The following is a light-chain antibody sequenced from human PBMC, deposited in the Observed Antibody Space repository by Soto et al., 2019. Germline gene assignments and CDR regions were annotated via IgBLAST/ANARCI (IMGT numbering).Light chain of an antibody. CDR2: SAS. V-gene: IGKV3-20*01. CDR3: QQYGSSPPYP. CDR1: QSVTSNY. J-gene: IGKJ2*01. Sequence: EIVLTQSPGTLSLSPGERATLSCRASQSVTSNYLAWYQQKPGQAPRLLIYSASSRATGIPDRFSGSGSGTDFTLTISRLEPEDFAVYYCQQYGSSPPYPFGQGTKLEIK.